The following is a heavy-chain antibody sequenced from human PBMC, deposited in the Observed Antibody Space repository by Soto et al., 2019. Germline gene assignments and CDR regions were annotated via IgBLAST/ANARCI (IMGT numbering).Heavy chain of an antibody. J-gene: IGHJ4*02. V-gene: IGHV3-13*01. D-gene: IGHD1-26*01. CDR3: ARGFLVGATDY. CDR2: IGTAGDT. Sequence: GGSLRLSCAASGFTFSSYDMHWFRQATGKGLEWVSAIGTAGDTYYPGSVKGRFTISRENAKNSLYLQMNSLRAEDTAVYYCARGFLVGATDYWGQGTLVTVSS. CDR1: GFTFSSYD.